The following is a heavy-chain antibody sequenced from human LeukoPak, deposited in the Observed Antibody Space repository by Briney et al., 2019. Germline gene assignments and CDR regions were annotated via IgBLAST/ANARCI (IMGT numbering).Heavy chain of an antibody. Sequence: SETLSLTCTVSGYSIGSGNFYWAWVRQPPGKGLEWIGNIYYTGTTYNNPSLTSRVTMSVNTSTNQFSLKLYSVTAADTAIYYCVRHYYGSSQIDYWGQGTLVTVSS. V-gene: IGHV4-39*01. D-gene: IGHD3-10*01. J-gene: IGHJ4*02. CDR2: IYYTGTT. CDR1: GYSIGSGNFY. CDR3: VRHYYGSSQIDY.